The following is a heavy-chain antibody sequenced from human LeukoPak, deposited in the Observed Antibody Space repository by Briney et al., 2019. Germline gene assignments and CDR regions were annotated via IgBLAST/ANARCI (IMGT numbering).Heavy chain of an antibody. CDR2: ISSNSDYI. CDR1: GFTFSTYT. Sequence: PGGSLRLPCAASGFTFSTYTMNWVRQAPGKGLEWVSSISSNSDYIYYADSVKGRFTISRDNAKNSLYLQMNALRAEDTAVYYCARDLRDYWGQGTLVTVSS. J-gene: IGHJ4*02. CDR3: ARDLRDY. V-gene: IGHV3-21*01.